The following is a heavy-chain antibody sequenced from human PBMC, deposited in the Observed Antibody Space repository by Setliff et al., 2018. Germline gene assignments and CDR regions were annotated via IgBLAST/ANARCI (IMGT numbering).Heavy chain of an antibody. V-gene: IGHV4-4*07. J-gene: IGHJ4*02. CDR1: GGSIKSYY. Sequence: PSETLSLTCTVSGGSIKSYYWSYIRQSVGKGLEWLGRIYTSGCTNYNPSLQGRVTVSIDTSKNQFSLRLTSVTAADTAVYYCARERLGTSGYYYFDYWGLGTLVTVSS. CDR2: IYTSGCT. D-gene: IGHD3-22*01. CDR3: ARERLGTSGYYYFDY.